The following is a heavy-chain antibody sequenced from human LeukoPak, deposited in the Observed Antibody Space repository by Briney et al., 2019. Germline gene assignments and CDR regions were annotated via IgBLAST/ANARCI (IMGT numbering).Heavy chain of an antibody. CDR3: TREPILYYYDSSGYPYYFDY. CDR2: IRSKAYGGTT. Sequence: GGSLRLSCTASGFTFGDYAMSWFRQAPGKGLEWVGFIRSKAYGGTTGYAASVKGRFTISRDDSKSIAYLQMNSLKTEDTAVYYCTREPILYYYDSSGYPYYFDYWGQGTLVTVSS. CDR1: GFTFGDYA. V-gene: IGHV3-49*03. J-gene: IGHJ4*02. D-gene: IGHD3-22*01.